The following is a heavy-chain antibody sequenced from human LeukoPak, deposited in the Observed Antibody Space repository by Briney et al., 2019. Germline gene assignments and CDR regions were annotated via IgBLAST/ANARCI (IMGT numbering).Heavy chain of an antibody. CDR2: ISYEGSNK. D-gene: IGHD2-2*02. CDR1: GFTFSSYG. Sequence: GRSLRLSCAASGFTFSSYGMHWVRQAPGKGLEWVAVISYEGSNKYYADSVKGRFTISRDNSKNTLYLQMNSLRDEDTAVYYCAKDLGYCSSTSCYTPGHWGQGTLVTVSS. V-gene: IGHV3-30*18. J-gene: IGHJ4*02. CDR3: AKDLGYCSSTSCYTPGH.